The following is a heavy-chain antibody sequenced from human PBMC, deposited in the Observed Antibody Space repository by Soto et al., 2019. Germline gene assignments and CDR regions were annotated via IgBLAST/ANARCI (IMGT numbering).Heavy chain of an antibody. CDR3: AKDQMGSSSPYYYYYGMDV. CDR2: ISWDGGST. Sequence: GGSLRLSCAASGFTFDDYTMHWVRQAPGKGLEWVSLISWDGGSTYYADSVKGRFTISRDNSKNSLYLQMNSLRTEDTALYYCAKDQMGSSSPYYYYYGMDVWGQGTTVTVSS. V-gene: IGHV3-43*01. D-gene: IGHD6-6*01. CDR1: GFTFDDYT. J-gene: IGHJ6*02.